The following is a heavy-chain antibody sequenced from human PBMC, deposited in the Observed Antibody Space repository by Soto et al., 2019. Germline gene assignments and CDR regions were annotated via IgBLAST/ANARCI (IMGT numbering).Heavy chain of an antibody. J-gene: IGHJ5*02. CDR2: IYHSGST. V-gene: IGHV4-34*09. D-gene: IGHD3-10*01. Sequence: SETLSLSCAVYGGSFSGYYWRWIRQPPGKGLEWIGYIYHSGSTYYNPSLKSRVTISVDTSKNQFSLKLSSVTAADTAVYYCARGAGVKSGSNWFDPWGQGTLVTVSS. CDR1: GGSFSGYY. CDR3: ARGAGVKSGSNWFDP.